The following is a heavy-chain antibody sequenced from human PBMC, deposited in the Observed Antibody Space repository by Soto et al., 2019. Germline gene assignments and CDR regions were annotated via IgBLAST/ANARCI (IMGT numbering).Heavy chain of an antibody. CDR2: IFYSGST. CDR1: GGSISSYY. CDR3: ARTALGWFDP. D-gene: IGHD2-21*02. V-gene: IGHV4-59*01. Sequence: SETLSLTCSVSGGSISSYYWSWIRQPPGKGLEWIGYIFYSGSTNQNPSLKSRVTISVDTSKNQFSLKLSSVTAADTAVYYCARTALGWFDPWGQGTLVTVSS. J-gene: IGHJ5*02.